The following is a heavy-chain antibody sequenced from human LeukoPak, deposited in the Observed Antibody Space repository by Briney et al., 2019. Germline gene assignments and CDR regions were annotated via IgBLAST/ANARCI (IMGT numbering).Heavy chain of an antibody. Sequence: GASVKVSCKASGYAFSSYGINWARQAPGQGLELMGWISAYNGNTKYSQKIQGRVTMTTHTSTSTAYMELRSLRPDDTAFYSRARGGDDEVPPPRMIDYCRQGTLVIVSS. V-gene: IGHV1-18*01. CDR2: ISAYNGNT. CDR3: ARGGDDEVPPPRMIDY. J-gene: IGHJ4*02. CDR1: GYAFSSYG. D-gene: IGHD3-10*01.